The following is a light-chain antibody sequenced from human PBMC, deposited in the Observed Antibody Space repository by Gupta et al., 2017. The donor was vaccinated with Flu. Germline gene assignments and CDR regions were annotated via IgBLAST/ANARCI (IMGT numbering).Light chain of an antibody. V-gene: IGLV1-51*02. Sequence: KVTISCSGSSSTIGSNYVSWYQQLPGTAPKLLIYENNKRPSGIPDRFSGSKSDTSATLGITGLQTGDEADYYCGTWDSSLSAWVFGGGTKLTVL. CDR1: SSTIGSNY. CDR3: GTWDSSLSAWV. J-gene: IGLJ3*02. CDR2: ENN.